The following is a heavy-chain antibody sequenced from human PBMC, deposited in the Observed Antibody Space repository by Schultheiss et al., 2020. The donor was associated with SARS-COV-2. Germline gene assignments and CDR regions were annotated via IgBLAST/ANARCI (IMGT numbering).Heavy chain of an antibody. CDR1: GGSFSGYY. J-gene: IGHJ4*02. V-gene: IGHV4-34*01. CDR3: ARDWGWGIAVAGAY. CDR2: INHSGST. Sequence: SETLSLTCAVYGGSFSGYYWSWIRQPPGKGLEWIGEINHSGSTNYNPSLKSRVTISVDTSKNQFSLKLSSVTAADTAVYYCARDWGWGIAVAGAYWGQGTLVTVSS. D-gene: IGHD6-19*01.